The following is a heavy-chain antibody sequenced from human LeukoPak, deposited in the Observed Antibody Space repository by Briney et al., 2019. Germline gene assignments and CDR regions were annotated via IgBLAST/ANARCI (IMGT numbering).Heavy chain of an antibody. V-gene: IGHV3-30*18. CDR1: GFTFSSYG. D-gene: IGHD6-13*01. Sequence: GRSLRLSCAASGFTFSSYGMPWVRQAPGKGLEWVAVISYDGSNKYYADSVKGRFTISRDNSKNTLYLQMNSLRAEDTAVYYCAKDGGAAAGFDYWGQGTLVTVSS. CDR2: ISYDGSNK. J-gene: IGHJ4*02. CDR3: AKDGGAAAGFDY.